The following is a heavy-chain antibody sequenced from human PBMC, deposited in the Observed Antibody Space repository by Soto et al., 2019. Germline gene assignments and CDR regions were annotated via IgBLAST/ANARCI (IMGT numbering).Heavy chain of an antibody. CDR3: ATAGGFVVVTATPWSFFLFDY. D-gene: IGHD2-21*02. J-gene: IGHJ4*02. CDR1: GYTLTELS. Sequence: WASVKVSCKVSGYTLTELSMHWVRQAPGKGLEWMGGFDPEDGETIYAQKFQGRVTMTEDTSTDTAYMELSSLRSEDTAVYYCATAGGFVVVTATPWSFFLFDYWGQGTLVTVSS. CDR2: FDPEDGET. V-gene: IGHV1-24*01.